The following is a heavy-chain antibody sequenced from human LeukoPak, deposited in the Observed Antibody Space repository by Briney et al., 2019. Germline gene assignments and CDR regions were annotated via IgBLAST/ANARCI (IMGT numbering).Heavy chain of an antibody. Sequence: PGGSLRLSCAASGFTFSSYSMNWVRQAPGKGLEWVSYISSSSSTIYYADSVKGRFTISRDNSKNTLYLQMNSLRAEDTAVYYCAKGVTMIEDVWGQGTTVTVSS. D-gene: IGHD3-22*01. CDR3: AKGVTMIEDV. CDR2: ISSSSSTI. J-gene: IGHJ6*02. CDR1: GFTFSSYS. V-gene: IGHV3-48*01.